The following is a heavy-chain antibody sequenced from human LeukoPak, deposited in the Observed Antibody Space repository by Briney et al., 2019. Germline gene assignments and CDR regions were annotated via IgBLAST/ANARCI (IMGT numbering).Heavy chain of an antibody. CDR1: GYTFPSYG. J-gene: IGHJ4*02. Sequence: ASVKVSCKASGYTFPSYGITWVRQAPGQGLEWMGWISAYNGNTNYAQKLQGRVTMTTDTSTSTAYMELRSLRSDDTAVYYCARDRYCSSTSCCPQDYWGQGTLVTVSS. CDR3: ARDRYCSSTSCCPQDY. CDR2: ISAYNGNT. D-gene: IGHD2-2*01. V-gene: IGHV1-18*01.